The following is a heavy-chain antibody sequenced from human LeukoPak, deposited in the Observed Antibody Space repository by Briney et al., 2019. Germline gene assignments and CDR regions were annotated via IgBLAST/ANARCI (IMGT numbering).Heavy chain of an antibody. CDR1: GFTFGDYA. Sequence: GGSLRLSCTSSGFTFGDYAMSWFRQAPGKGLEWVAFIRGKAYGGTTEYAASVKGRFIISRGDSKSIAYLQMNSLKTEDTAVYYCTKYSGRIDYWGQGTLVTVSS. CDR2: IRGKAYGGTT. D-gene: IGHD5-18*01. CDR3: TKYSGRIDY. J-gene: IGHJ4*02. V-gene: IGHV3-49*03.